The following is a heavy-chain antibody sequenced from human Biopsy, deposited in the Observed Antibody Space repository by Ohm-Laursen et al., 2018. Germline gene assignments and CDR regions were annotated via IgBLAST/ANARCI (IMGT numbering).Heavy chain of an antibody. J-gene: IGHJ3*01. Sequence: SETLSLTWNVSGGDINNYYWSWIRQPAGKGLEWIGRIYPGGSTNYNPSLKSRVTMSVDTSKKQLSLRLRSVTAADTAMYYCASVVLGPTNDAFDLWGQGTMAVVSS. CDR1: GGDINNYY. CDR2: IYPGGST. V-gene: IGHV4-4*07. CDR3: ASVVLGPTNDAFDL. D-gene: IGHD3-22*01.